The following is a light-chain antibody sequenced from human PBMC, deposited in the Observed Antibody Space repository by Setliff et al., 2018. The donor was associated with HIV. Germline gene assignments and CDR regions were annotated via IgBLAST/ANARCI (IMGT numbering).Light chain of an antibody. CDR2: EVD. V-gene: IGLV2-23*02. J-gene: IGLJ2*01. CDR3: CSYAGESTFV. Sequence: QSALAQPASVSGSPGQSITISCTGTSSDVGNYNLVSWYQHYPGKAPKLIIYEVDKRPSGVSSRFSGSKSGNAASLTISGPQAEDEADYHCCSYAGESTFVFGGGTKVTVL. CDR1: SSDVGNYNL.